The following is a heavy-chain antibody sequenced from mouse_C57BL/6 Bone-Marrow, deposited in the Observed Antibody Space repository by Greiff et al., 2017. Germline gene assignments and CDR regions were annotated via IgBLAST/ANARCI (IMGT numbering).Heavy chain of an antibody. CDR1: GFSLTSYG. J-gene: IGHJ4*01. CDR3: DSFTTVVARDY. D-gene: IGHD1-1*01. CDR2: IWSGGST. V-gene: IGHV2-2*01. Sequence: QVQLKESGPGLVQPSQCLSITCTVSGFSLTSYGVHWVRQSPGKGLEWLGVIWSGGSTDYNAAFISRLSNSKDKSQSQVFFEMTSLQADDTDIYDGDSFTTVVARDYWGQGTSVTVSS.